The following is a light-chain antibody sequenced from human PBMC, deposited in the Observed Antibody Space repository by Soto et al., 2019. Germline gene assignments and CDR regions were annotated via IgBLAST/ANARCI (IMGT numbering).Light chain of an antibody. V-gene: IGKV1-5*03. CDR1: QSISSW. CDR2: KAS. Sequence: GDRVTITCRASQSISSWLAWYQQKPGKAPKLLIYKASTLKSGVPSRFSGSGSGTEFTLTISSLQPDDFATYYCQHHNSYSEAFGQGTKVDI. J-gene: IGKJ1*01. CDR3: QHHNSYSEA.